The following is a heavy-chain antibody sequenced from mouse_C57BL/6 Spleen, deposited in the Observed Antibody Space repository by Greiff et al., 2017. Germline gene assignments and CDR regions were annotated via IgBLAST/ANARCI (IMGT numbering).Heavy chain of an antibody. J-gene: IGHJ2*01. Sequence: EVQGVESGGGLVKPGGSLKLSCAASGFTFSDSGMHWVRQAPEKGLEWVAYISSGSSTIYYADTVTGRFTISRDNAKNTLFLQMTSLRSEDTAMYYCARRDYFDYWGQGTTLTVSS. CDR3: ARRDYFDY. V-gene: IGHV5-17*01. CDR1: GFTFSDSG. CDR2: ISSGSSTI.